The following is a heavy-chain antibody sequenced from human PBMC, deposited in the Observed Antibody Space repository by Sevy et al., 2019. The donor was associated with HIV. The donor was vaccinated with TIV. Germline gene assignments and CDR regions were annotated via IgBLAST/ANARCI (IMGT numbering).Heavy chain of an antibody. Sequence: GGSLRLSCIVSGFTFKTHWMSWVRQAPGKGLEWVSIIYSGGDTYYADSVKGRFTISRDNSKNTLYLQMNNLRAEDTAVYYCARDLRVATASGGMDVWGQGTTVTVSS. V-gene: IGHV3-53*01. D-gene: IGHD6-13*01. CDR2: IYSGGDT. CDR1: GFTFKTHW. CDR3: ARDLRVATASGGMDV. J-gene: IGHJ6*02.